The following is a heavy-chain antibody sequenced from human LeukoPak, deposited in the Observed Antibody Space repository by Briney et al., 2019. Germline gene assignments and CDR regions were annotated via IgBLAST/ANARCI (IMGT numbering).Heavy chain of an antibody. CDR3: ARGGGSYYRAYYYYYYIDV. V-gene: IGHV1-8*01. CDR1: GYTFTSYD. D-gene: IGHD1-26*01. CDR2: MNPNSGNT. J-gene: IGHJ6*03. Sequence: ASVKLSCKASGYTFTSYDINWVRQATGQGREGMGWMNPNSGNTGYAQKFQGRVTMTRNTSITTAYMELSSLRSEDTAVYYCARGGGSYYRAYYYYYYIDVWGKGTTVTVS.